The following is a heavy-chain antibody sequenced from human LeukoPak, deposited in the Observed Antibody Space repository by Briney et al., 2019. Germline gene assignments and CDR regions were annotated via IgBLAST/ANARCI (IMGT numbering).Heavy chain of an antibody. Sequence: GGSLRLSCAASGFTFSNAWMSWVRQAPGKGLEWVGRIKTKTDGGTTDDAAPVKGRFTTSRDDSKNTLYLQMNSLKTEDTAVYYCTTFMYYYDSSGYRRGAFDIWGQGTMVTVSS. V-gene: IGHV3-15*01. CDR2: IKTKTDGGTT. J-gene: IGHJ3*02. D-gene: IGHD3-22*01. CDR1: GFTFSNAW. CDR3: TTFMYYYDSSGYRRGAFDI.